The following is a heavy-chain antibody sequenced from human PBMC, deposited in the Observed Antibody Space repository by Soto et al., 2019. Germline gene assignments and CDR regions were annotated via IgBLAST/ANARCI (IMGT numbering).Heavy chain of an antibody. V-gene: IGHV3-23*01. J-gene: IGHJ3*02. CDR1: GFTFSSYA. CDR3: ARCATAAAGTGAFDI. CDR2: ISGSGVST. D-gene: IGHD6-25*01. Sequence: GGSLRLSCAASGFTFSSYAMSWVRQAPGKGLEWVSAISGSGVSTYYADSVKGRFTISRDNSDSTLYLQMNSLSAEDTAVYYCARCATAAAGTGAFDIWGQGTVVTVSS.